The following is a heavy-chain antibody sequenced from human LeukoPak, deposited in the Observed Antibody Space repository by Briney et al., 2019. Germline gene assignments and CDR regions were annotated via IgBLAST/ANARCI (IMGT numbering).Heavy chain of an antibody. CDR1: GGSISSGGYY. D-gene: IGHD3-3*01. CDR2: IYYSGST. J-gene: IGHJ4*02. CDR3: ARSRSGYYGDVDY. Sequence: PSQTLSLTCTVSGGSISSGGYYWGWIRQHPGEGLEWIGHIYYSGSTYYNPSLKSRVTISVDTSKNQFSLELSSVTAADTAVYYCARSRSGYYGDVDYWGQGTLVTVSS. V-gene: IGHV4-31*03.